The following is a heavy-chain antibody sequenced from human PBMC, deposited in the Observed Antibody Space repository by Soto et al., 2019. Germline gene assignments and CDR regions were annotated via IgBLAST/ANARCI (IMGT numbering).Heavy chain of an antibody. Sequence: SETLSLTCTVSGGSISSYYWSWIRQPPGKGLEWIGYIYYSGSTYYNPSLKSRVTISVDTSKNQFSLKLSSVTAADTAVYYCARDGSDFITMIVHTNWFDPWGQGTLVTVSS. CDR2: IYYSGST. J-gene: IGHJ5*02. CDR1: GGSISSYY. V-gene: IGHV4-59*12. CDR3: ARDGSDFITMIVHTNWFDP. D-gene: IGHD3-22*01.